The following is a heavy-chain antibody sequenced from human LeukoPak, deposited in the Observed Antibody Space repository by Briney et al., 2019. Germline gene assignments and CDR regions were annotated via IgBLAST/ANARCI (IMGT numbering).Heavy chain of an antibody. D-gene: IGHD3-22*01. Sequence: ASVKVSSKASGYTFTGYYIHWVRQAPGQGLEWMGWINPNSGGTNYAQKFQGRVTMTRDTSISTAYMELSRLRSDDTAVYYCATLTYYYDRYYFDYWGQGTLVTVSS. J-gene: IGHJ4*02. CDR2: INPNSGGT. CDR1: GYTFTGYY. CDR3: ATLTYYYDRYYFDY. V-gene: IGHV1-2*02.